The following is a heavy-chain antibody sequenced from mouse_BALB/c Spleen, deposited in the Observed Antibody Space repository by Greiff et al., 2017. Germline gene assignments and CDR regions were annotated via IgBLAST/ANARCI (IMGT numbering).Heavy chain of an antibody. CDR2: ISSGSSTI. CDR3: ARPFTTVVALDY. Sequence: EVHLVESGGGLVQPGGSRKLSCAASGFTFSSFGMHWVRQAPEKGLEWVAYISSGSSTIYYADTVKGRFTISRDNPKNTLFLQMTSLRSEDTAMYYCARPFTTVVALDYWGQGTTLTVSS. J-gene: IGHJ2*01. CDR1: GFTFSSFG. D-gene: IGHD1-1*01. V-gene: IGHV5-17*02.